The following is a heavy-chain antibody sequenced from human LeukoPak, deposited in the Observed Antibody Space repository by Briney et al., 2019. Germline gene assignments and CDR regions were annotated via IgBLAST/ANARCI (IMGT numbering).Heavy chain of an antibody. CDR3: ARVGVPTYYDFWSATGAWFDP. J-gene: IGHJ5*02. Sequence: GGSLRLSCAASGFTFSHYYMSWIRQAPGKGLEWVSYISSSSSYTNYADSVKGRFTISRDNAKNSLYLQMNSLRAEDTAVYYCARVGVPTYYDFWSATGAWFDPWGQGTLVTVSS. CDR2: ISSSSSYT. V-gene: IGHV3-11*06. CDR1: GFTFSHYY. D-gene: IGHD3-3*01.